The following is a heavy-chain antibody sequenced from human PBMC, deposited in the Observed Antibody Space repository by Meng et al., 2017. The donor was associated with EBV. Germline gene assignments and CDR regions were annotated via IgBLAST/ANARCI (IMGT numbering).Heavy chain of an antibody. CDR1: GFSLSTSGVG. CDR2: IYWDDDK. CDR3: AHRRDEYSSSWYGWFDP. D-gene: IGHD6-13*01. J-gene: IGHJ5*02. Sequence: QIPLNESGPTLVKPTPTLTLTCTFSGFSLSTSGVGVGWIRQPPGKALEWLALIYWDDDKRYSPSLKSRLTITKDTSKNQVVLTMTNMDPVDTATYYCAHRRDEYSSSWYGWFDPWGQGTLVTVSS. V-gene: IGHV2-5*02.